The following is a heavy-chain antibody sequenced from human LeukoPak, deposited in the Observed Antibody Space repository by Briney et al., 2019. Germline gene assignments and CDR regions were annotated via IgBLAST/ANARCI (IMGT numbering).Heavy chain of an antibody. CDR1: GFTFSSYW. D-gene: IGHD3-22*01. CDR3: AKTYYYDSSVQPFDY. J-gene: IGHJ4*02. Sequence: GGSLRLFCAASGFTFSSYWMHGVRHAPGKGRVWVSRINSDGRSTSYADSVTGRFTISRDNAKNTLYLQMNSLRAEDTAVYYCAKTYYYDSSVQPFDYWGQGTLVTVSS. CDR2: INSDGRST. V-gene: IGHV3-74*01.